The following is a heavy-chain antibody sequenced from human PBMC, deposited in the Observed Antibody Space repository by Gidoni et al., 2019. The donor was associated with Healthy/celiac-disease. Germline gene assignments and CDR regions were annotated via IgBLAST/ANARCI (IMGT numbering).Heavy chain of an antibody. CDR3: ARARSSSGSYYTNPSYMDV. Sequence: EVQLVESGGGLVQPGGSLRLSCAAYGFTFSSYWMHWVRQAPGKGLAWVSRINSDGSSKSYADSVKGRFTISRDNAKNTLYLQMNSLRAEDTAVYYCARARSSSGSYYTNPSYMDVWGQGTTVTVSS. V-gene: IGHV3-74*01. CDR2: INSDGSSK. CDR1: GFTFSSYW. J-gene: IGHJ6*02. D-gene: IGHD3-10*01.